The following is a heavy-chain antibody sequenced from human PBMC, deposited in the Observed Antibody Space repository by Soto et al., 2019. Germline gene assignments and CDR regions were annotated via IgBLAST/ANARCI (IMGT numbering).Heavy chain of an antibody. CDR2: IYYSGTT. Sequence: SETLSLTCTVSGGPIGTYYWSWIRQPPGKGLEWIGFIYYSGTTNYNPSIESRVTISVDTSKNQFSLILRSVAPADTAVYYCARARSPDTAYYYGMDVWGQGTTVTVYS. J-gene: IGHJ6*02. CDR3: ARARSPDTAYYYGMDV. CDR1: GGPIGTYY. V-gene: IGHV4-59*01. D-gene: IGHD5-18*01.